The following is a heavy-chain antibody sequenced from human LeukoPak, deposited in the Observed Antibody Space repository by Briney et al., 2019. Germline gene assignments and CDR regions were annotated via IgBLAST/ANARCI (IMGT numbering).Heavy chain of an antibody. CDR3: ARVWSAANDY. CDR1: GFTLSSYW. V-gene: IGHV3-7*01. D-gene: IGHD2-2*01. CDR2: IKQDGSEK. Sequence: GGSLRLSRAASGFTLSSYWMSWVRQAPGKGLEWVANIKQDGSEKYYVDSVKGRFTISRDNAKNSLYLQMNSLRAEDTAVYYCARVWSAANDYWGQGTLVTVSS. J-gene: IGHJ4*02.